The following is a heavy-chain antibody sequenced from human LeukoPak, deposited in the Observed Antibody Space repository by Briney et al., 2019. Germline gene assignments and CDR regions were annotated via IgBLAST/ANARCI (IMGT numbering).Heavy chain of an antibody. D-gene: IGHD4-17*01. CDR3: ARGTITTVTDS. J-gene: IGHJ4*02. V-gene: IGHV4-4*02. CDR2: IYLRGNT. CDR1: GGSISSSNW. Sequence: SETLSLTCAVSGGSISSSNWWSWVRQPPGKGLEWVGEIYLRGNTNYNPSLESRVTISVDESKTQLSLRLESVTAADTAVYYCARGTITTVTDSWGPGTLVTVSS.